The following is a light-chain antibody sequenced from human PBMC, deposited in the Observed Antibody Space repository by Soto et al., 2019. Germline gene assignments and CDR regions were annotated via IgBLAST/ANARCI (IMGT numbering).Light chain of an antibody. CDR3: LQENSYPLT. Sequence: IQMTQSPSSLSASVGDRVTITCRASQGVRDDVGWYQQKQGKAPKLLIYSASTLQSGVPSRFSGSGSGTDFTLTISGLHPEDFAAYYCLQENSYPLTFGGGTKVDIK. V-gene: IGKV1-6*01. CDR2: SAS. CDR1: QGVRDD. J-gene: IGKJ4*01.